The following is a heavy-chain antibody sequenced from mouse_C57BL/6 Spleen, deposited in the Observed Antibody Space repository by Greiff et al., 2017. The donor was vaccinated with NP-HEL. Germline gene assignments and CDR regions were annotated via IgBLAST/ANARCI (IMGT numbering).Heavy chain of an antibody. V-gene: IGHV1-22*01. Sequence: VQLQQSGPELVKPGASVKMSCKASGYTFTDYNMHWVKQSHGKSLEWIGYINPNNGGTSYNQKFKGKATLTVNKSSSTAYMELRSLTSEDSAVYYCARKTTVVAYYAMDYWGQGTSVTVSS. J-gene: IGHJ4*01. CDR2: INPNNGGT. CDR3: ARKTTVVAYYAMDY. CDR1: GYTFTDYN. D-gene: IGHD1-1*01.